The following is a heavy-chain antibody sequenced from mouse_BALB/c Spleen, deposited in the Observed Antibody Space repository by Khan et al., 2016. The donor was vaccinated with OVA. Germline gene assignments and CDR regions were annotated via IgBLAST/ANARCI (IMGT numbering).Heavy chain of an antibody. D-gene: IGHD2-14*01. CDR1: GYSITSDYA. Sequence: EVKLEESGPGLVKPSQSLSLTCTVTGYSITSDYAWNWIRQFPGDRLEWMGYISSSGSASYNPSLKSRISITRDTSKNQFFLQLKSVTTEDTATYFWARSLYYSYGYGLDYWGRGSSVTVSS. J-gene: IGHJ4*01. CDR2: ISSSGSA. CDR3: ARSLYYSYGYGLDY. V-gene: IGHV3-2*02.